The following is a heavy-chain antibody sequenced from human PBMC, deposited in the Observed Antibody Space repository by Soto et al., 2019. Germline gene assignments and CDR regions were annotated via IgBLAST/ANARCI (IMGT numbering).Heavy chain of an antibody. Sequence: QVQLVQSGAEVKKPGASVKVSCKASGYTFTGYYMHWVRQAPGQGLEWMGWINPNSGGTNYAQKFQGRVTMTRDTSISTAYMELSRLRSDDTAVYYCAREAPYNWNYVYSIAAAKGTFDYWGQGTLVTVSS. CDR2: INPNSGGT. D-gene: IGHD1-7*01. CDR1: GYTFTGYY. V-gene: IGHV1-2*02. CDR3: AREAPYNWNYVYSIAAAKGTFDY. J-gene: IGHJ4*02.